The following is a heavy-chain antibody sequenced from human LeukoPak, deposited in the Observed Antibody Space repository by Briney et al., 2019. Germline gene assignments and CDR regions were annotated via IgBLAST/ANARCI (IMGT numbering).Heavy chain of an antibody. V-gene: IGHV3-23*01. CDR1: GFTFSSYA. D-gene: IGHD3-3*01. CDR3: ARDPGFWSGYFFDY. CDR2: ISGSGGST. Sequence: GGSLRLSCAASGFTFSSYAMSWVRQAPGKGLEWVSAISGSGGSTYYADSVKGRFTISRDNSKNTLYLQMNSLRAEDTAVYYCARDPGFWSGYFFDYWGQGTLVTVSS. J-gene: IGHJ4*02.